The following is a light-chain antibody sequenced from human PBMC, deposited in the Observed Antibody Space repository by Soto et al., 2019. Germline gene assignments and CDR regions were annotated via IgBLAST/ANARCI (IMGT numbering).Light chain of an antibody. J-gene: IGKJ2*01. Sequence: EILLTRSPCTLSLSPGERATLSCRASQSISSSELAWYQHRPGQAPRLLIYAASTRATGVPARFSGSGSGTDFTLTISSLQYEDFAVYYCQQYNIWPLYTFGPGTKVDIK. CDR3: QQYNIWPLYT. V-gene: IGKV3-15*01. CDR1: QSISSSE. CDR2: AAS.